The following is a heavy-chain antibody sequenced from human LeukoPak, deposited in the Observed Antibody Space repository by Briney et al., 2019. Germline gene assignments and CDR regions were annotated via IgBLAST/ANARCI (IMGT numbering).Heavy chain of an antibody. J-gene: IGHJ6*03. Sequence: ASVKVSCKASGYTFTNYDINWVRQATEQGLEWMGWMNPDSGNTGYAQKFQGRVTITKNTSISTAYMELSSLRSEDTALYYCARGPYCRSTSCPYYLDVWGKGTTVTVSS. CDR2: MNPDSGNT. CDR3: ARGPYCRSTSCPYYLDV. V-gene: IGHV1-8*03. D-gene: IGHD2-2*01. CDR1: GYTFTNYD.